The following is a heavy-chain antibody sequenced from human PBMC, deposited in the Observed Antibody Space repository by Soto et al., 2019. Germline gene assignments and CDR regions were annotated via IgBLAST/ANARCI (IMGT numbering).Heavy chain of an antibody. CDR1: GGSVSSGSYY. CDR2: IYYSGST. V-gene: IGHV4-61*01. D-gene: IGHD5-18*01. Sequence: QVQLQESGPGLVKPSETLSLTCTVSGGSVSSGSYYWSWIRQPPGKGLEWIGYIYYSGSTNYNPSLKSRVTISVDTAKNQFSLKLSSVTAADTAVYYCARGGDTAMAYYYYGIDVWGQGTTVTVSS. CDR3: ARGGDTAMAYYYYGIDV. J-gene: IGHJ6*02.